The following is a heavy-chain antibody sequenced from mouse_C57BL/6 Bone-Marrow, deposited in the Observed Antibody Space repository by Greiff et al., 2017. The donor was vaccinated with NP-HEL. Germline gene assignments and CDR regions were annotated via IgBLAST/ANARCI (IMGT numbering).Heavy chain of an antibody. CDR3: ARSRVIYYSYIDY. D-gene: IGHD2-12*01. V-gene: IGHV1-55*01. J-gene: IGHJ2*01. Sequence: QVQLQQPGAELVKPGASVKMSCKASGYTFTSYWITWVKQRPGQGLEWIGDIYPGSGSTNYNEKFKSKATLTVDTSSSTAYMHLSSLTSEDSAVYYCARSRVIYYSYIDYWGQGTTLTVSA. CDR1: GYTFTSYW. CDR2: IYPGSGST.